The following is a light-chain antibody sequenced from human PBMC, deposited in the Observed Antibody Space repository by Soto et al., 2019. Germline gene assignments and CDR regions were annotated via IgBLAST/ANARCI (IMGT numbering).Light chain of an antibody. Sequence: EIVLTQSPATLSLSPGERATLSCRASQSVSSYLAWYQQKPGQAPRLLIYDASNRATGIPARFSGSGSGTDFTLTISSLEPEDLAFYYCQQRSNWPPVFGGGTKVDIK. CDR3: QQRSNWPPV. V-gene: IGKV3-11*01. J-gene: IGKJ4*01. CDR1: QSVSSY. CDR2: DAS.